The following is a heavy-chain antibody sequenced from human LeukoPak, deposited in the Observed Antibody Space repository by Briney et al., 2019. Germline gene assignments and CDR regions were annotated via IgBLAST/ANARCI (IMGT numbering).Heavy chain of an antibody. V-gene: IGHV3-74*01. Sequence: GGSMRLSCAASGFTFSSYWMHWVRQAPGKGLVWVSRINSDGSSTSYADYVKGRFTISRDNAKNTLYLQMNSLRAEDTAVYYCARDPVEHWLPALNWFDPWGQGTLVTVSS. D-gene: IGHD6-19*01. CDR2: INSDGSST. CDR1: GFTFSSYW. J-gene: IGHJ5*02. CDR3: ARDPVEHWLPALNWFDP.